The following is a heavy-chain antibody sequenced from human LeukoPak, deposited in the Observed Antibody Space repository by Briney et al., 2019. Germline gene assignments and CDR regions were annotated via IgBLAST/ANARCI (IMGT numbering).Heavy chain of an antibody. CDR3: ARRGPVAESFDY. J-gene: IGHJ4*02. V-gene: IGHV1-2*06. Sequence: RASVKVSCKASGYTFTSYYMYWVRQAPGHGLEWMGRINPNNGDQNYAQKFQGRVIMTRDTSISTVHMELSRLTSDDTAVYYCARRGPVAESFDYWGQGTLVTVSS. D-gene: IGHD6-19*01. CDR2: INPNNGDQ. CDR1: GYTFTSYY.